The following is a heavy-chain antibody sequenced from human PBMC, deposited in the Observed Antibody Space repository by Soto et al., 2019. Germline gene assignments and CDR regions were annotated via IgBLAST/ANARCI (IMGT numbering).Heavy chain of an antibody. J-gene: IGHJ4*02. CDR1: GASISNFY. D-gene: IGHD3-16*01. Sequence: PSETLSLTCSVSGASISNFYWSWIRQSAGKGLEWIGRLYTRGTTDYNPSLKSRVTMSIGTSKNRVSLSLTSVTAADTAVYYCAKGGTYYFDSWGQGIVVTVSS. CDR3: AKGGTYYFDS. CDR2: LYTRGTT. V-gene: IGHV4-4*07.